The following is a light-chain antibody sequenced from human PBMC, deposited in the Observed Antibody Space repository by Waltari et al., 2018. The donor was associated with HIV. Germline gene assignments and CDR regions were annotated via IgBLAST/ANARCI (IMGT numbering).Light chain of an antibody. CDR1: SLRNYS. J-gene: IGLJ3*02. CDR2: DKN. V-gene: IGLV3-19*01. CDR3: ASRDNNGKRVL. Sequence: SSELTLDPIVSVTLGQTVTITCHGDSLRNYSASWHQLKPGQAPILVIYDKNTRPSGIPDRFSGSTSGNTASLTITGSQAEDEADYFCASRDNNGKRVLFGGGTKLTVL.